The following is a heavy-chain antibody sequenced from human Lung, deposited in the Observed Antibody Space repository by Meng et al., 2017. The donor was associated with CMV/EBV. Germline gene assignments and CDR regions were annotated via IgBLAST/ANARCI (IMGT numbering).Heavy chain of an antibody. J-gene: IGHJ4*02. V-gene: IGHV3-21*06. CDR3: ARGDYSGYDVPDY. CDR2: ISSSSAYI. Sequence: GGSLRLXCAASGFMFSSYTMNWVRQAPGRGLEWVSSISSSSAYIFYADSVKGRFTISRDNAKNSLNLQMHSLRAEDTALYYCARGDYSGYDVPDYWGQGXLVTVS. CDR1: GFMFSSYT. D-gene: IGHD5-12*01.